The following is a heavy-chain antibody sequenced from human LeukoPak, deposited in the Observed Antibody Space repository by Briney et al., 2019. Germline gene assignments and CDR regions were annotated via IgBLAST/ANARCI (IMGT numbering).Heavy chain of an antibody. V-gene: IGHV3-21*01. CDR2: ISTSSSYI. CDR1: GFTFSSYN. CDR3: ARDSVEYCSGGTCTLFDY. J-gene: IGHJ4*02. Sequence: GGSLRLSCAASGFTFSSYNMNWVRQAPGKGLEWVSSISTSSSYIYYADSVKGRFTISRHNAKKSLYLQMDSLRADDTAVYYCARDSVEYCSGGTCTLFDYWGQGTLVTVSS. D-gene: IGHD2-15*01.